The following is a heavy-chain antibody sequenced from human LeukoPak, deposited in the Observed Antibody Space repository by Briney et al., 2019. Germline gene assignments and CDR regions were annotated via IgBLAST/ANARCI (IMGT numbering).Heavy chain of an antibody. Sequence: KPSETLSLTCTVSGGSISSYYWSWIRQPAGKGLDWIGRIYTSGSTNYNPSLKSRVTMSVDTSKNQFSLKLSSVTAADTAVYYCAREGIAGATNADDYWGQGTLVTVSS. CDR3: AREGIAGATNADDY. D-gene: IGHD1-26*01. CDR1: GGSISSYY. CDR2: IYTSGST. V-gene: IGHV4-4*07. J-gene: IGHJ4*02.